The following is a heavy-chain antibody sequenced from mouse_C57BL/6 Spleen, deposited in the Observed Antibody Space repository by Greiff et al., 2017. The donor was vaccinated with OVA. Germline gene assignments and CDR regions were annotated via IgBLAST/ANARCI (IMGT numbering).Heavy chain of an antibody. D-gene: IGHD2-9*01. CDR2: IRLKSDNYAT. Sequence: EVQGVESGGGLVQPGGSMKLSCVASGFTFSNYWMNWVRQSPEKGLEWVAQIRLKSDNYATHYAESVKGRFTISRDDSKSSVYLQMNNLRAEDTGIYYCTAYYGSRWAMDYWGQGTSVTVSS. J-gene: IGHJ4*01. CDR3: TAYYGSRWAMDY. CDR1: GFTFSNYW. V-gene: IGHV6-3*01.